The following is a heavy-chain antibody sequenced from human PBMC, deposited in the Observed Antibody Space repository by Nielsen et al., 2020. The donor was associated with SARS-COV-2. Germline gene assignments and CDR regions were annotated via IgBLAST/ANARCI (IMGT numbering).Heavy chain of an antibody. CDR1: GGSISNVGYY. V-gene: IGHV4-31*03. CDR3: ARVDHGDYGAGMWFDS. Sequence: SETLSLTCTVSGGSISNVGYYWSWIRQHPGKGLEWIGYIYYSGSAQYNPSLESRVSMSVDTSNNYFSLSLTSVTAADTAVYYCARVDHGDYGAGMWFDSWGQGILVTVSS. D-gene: IGHD4-17*01. CDR2: IYYSGSA. J-gene: IGHJ5*01.